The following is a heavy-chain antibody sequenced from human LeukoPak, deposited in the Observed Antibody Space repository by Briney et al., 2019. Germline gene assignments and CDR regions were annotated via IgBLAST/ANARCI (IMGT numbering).Heavy chain of an antibody. CDR2: IYSGGST. V-gene: IGHV3-53*01. D-gene: IGHD3/OR15-3a*01. CDR3: ARISMISNYYYYYMDV. CDR1: GFTVSSNY. Sequence: PGGSLRLSCAASGFTVSSNYMSWVRQAPGKGMAWVSVIYSGGSTYYADSVKGRFTISRDNSKNTLYLQMNSLRAEDTAVYYCARISMISNYYYYYMDVWGKGTTVTVSS. J-gene: IGHJ6*03.